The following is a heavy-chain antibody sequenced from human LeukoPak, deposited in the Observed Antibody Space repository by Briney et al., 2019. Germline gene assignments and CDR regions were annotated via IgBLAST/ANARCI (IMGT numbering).Heavy chain of an antibody. CDR3: ARGDRWYGPIRGYPYYFDY. V-gene: IGHV4-34*01. CDR1: GGSFSGYY. D-gene: IGHD3-10*01. CDR2: INHSGST. Sequence: NPSETLSLTCAVYGGSFSGYYWSWIRQPPGKGLEWIGEINHSGSTNYNPSLKSRVTISVDTSKNQFSLKLSSVTAADTAVYYCARGDRWYGPIRGYPYYFDYWGQGTLVTVSS. J-gene: IGHJ4*02.